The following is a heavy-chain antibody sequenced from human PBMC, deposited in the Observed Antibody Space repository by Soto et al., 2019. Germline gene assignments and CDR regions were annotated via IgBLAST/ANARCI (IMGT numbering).Heavy chain of an antibody. CDR2: ISGGGSST. CDR1: GVTFGSYG. CDR3: AKARLTDY. V-gene: IGHV3-23*01. J-gene: IGHJ4*02. D-gene: IGHD6-25*01. Sequence: GGSLRLSCAASGVTFGSYGRRWVRQAPGKGLEWVSAISGGGSSTYYADSVKGRFTISRDNSKNTLYLQMNSLRAEDTAVYYCAKARLTDYWGQGTLVTVSS.